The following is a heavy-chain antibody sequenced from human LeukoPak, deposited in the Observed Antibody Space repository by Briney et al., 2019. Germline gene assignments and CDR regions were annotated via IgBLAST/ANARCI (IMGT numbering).Heavy chain of an antibody. CDR3: ATLRHNY. J-gene: IGHJ4*02. D-gene: IGHD2-15*01. V-gene: IGHV3-7*02. CDR2: INQGGSET. CDR1: GFSFGDYA. Sequence: PGRSLRLSCTTSGFSFGDYAMSWVRQAPGKGLEWVANINQGGSETYYLDSVKGRFTISRDNAKNSLFLQMNSLRAEDTAVYYCATLRHNYWGQGTLVTVSP.